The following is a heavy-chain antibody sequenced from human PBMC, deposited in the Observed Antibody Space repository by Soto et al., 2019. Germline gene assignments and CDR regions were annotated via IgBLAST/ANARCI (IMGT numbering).Heavy chain of an antibody. CDR3: ARYGLGERAEYFQH. Sequence: ASVRVSCKASGYTFTSYGIGWVRQAPGQGLEWMGWISAYNGNTNYAQKLQGRVTMTTDTSTSTAYMELRSLRSDDTAVYYCARYGLGERAEYFQHWGQGTLVTVSS. J-gene: IGHJ1*01. V-gene: IGHV1-18*01. D-gene: IGHD3-16*01. CDR2: ISAYNGNT. CDR1: GYTFTSYG.